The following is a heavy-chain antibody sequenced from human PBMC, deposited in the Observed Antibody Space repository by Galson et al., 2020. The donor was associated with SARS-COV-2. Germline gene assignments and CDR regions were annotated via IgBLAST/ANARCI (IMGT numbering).Heavy chain of an antibody. CDR2: ISGYNGNT. Sequence: ASVKVSCKASGYTFTSYGISWVRQAPGQGREWMGWISGYNGNTNYAQKLQGRVTMTTDTSTSTAYMELRSLRSDDTAVYYCARAGITMVRGGGLRYYGMDVWGQGTTVTVSS. V-gene: IGHV1-18*01. CDR1: GYTFTSYG. J-gene: IGHJ6*02. CDR3: ARAGITMVRGGGLRYYGMDV. D-gene: IGHD3-10*01.